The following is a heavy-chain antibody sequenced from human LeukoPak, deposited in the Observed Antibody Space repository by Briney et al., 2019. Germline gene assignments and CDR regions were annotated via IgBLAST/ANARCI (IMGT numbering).Heavy chain of an antibody. Sequence: SETLSLTCTVSGGSISSGDYYWSWIRQPPGKDLEWLGYIYYSGSTYYNPSLKSRVTISVDTSKNQFSLKLSSVTAADTAVYYCAVRLNDYVWGSYQAFDYWGQGTLVTVSS. CDR2: IYYSGST. D-gene: IGHD3-16*02. J-gene: IGHJ4*02. V-gene: IGHV4-30-4*08. CDR3: AVRLNDYVWGSYQAFDY. CDR1: GGSISSGDYY.